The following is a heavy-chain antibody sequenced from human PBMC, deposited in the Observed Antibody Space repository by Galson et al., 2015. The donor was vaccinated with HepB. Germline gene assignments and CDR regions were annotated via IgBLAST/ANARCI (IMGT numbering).Heavy chain of an antibody. CDR1: GYTLTELS. D-gene: IGHD2-15*01. CDR2: FDPEDGET. CDR3: ATPRYCSGGSCYPFDY. Sequence: SVKVSCKVSGYTLTELSMHWVRQAPGKGLEWMGGFDPEDGETIYAQKFQGRVTMTEDTSTDTAYMELSSLRSEDTAVYYCATPRYCSGGSCYPFDYWGQGTLVTVSS. V-gene: IGHV1-24*01. J-gene: IGHJ4*02.